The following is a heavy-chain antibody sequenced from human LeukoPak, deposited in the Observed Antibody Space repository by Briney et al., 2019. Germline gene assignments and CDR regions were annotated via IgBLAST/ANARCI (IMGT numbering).Heavy chain of an antibody. Sequence: SETLSLTCTVSGGSISSGGYYWSWIRQHPGKGLEWIGYINYSGSTYYNPSLKSRVTISVDTSKNQFSLKLSSVTAADTAVYYCARATNYYDSSGPPGAFDIWGQGTMVTVSS. V-gene: IGHV4-31*03. CDR2: INYSGST. CDR3: ARATNYYDSSGPPGAFDI. J-gene: IGHJ3*02. CDR1: GGSISSGGYY. D-gene: IGHD3-22*01.